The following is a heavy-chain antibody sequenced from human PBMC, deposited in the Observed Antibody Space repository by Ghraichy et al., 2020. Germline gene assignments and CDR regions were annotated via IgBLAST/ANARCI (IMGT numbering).Heavy chain of an antibody. V-gene: IGHV3-30*18. D-gene: IGHD3-22*01. Sequence: GESLNISCVASGFTFSSYGLHWVRQAPGKGLEWVAVISEDGSKTYHGKSVRGRFTISRDNSKNTLYLQMNSLRPEDTAVYYCAKVSGYYFMMPLDLWGQGTLVTVSS. CDR2: ISEDGSKT. J-gene: IGHJ5*02. CDR3: AKVSGYYFMMPLDL. CDR1: GFTFSSYG.